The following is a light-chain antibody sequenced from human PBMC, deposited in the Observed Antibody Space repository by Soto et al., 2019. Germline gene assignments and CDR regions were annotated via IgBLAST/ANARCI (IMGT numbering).Light chain of an antibody. CDR3: SSYTSSRTLE. CDR1: SSDVGGYNY. Sequence: QSVLTQPASVSGSPGQSITISCTGTSSDVGGYNYVSWYQQHPGKAPKLMIYEVSNRPSGVSNRFSGSKSGNTASLTISGLQAEDEADYYCSSYTSSRTLEFGGGTKLTVL. J-gene: IGLJ2*01. V-gene: IGLV2-14*01. CDR2: EVS.